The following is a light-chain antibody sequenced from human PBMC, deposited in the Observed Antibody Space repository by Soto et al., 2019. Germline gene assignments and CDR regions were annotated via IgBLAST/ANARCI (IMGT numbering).Light chain of an antibody. V-gene: IGKV1-39*01. CDR1: QSISSY. CDR2: AAS. J-gene: IGKJ4*01. Sequence: DIQMTQSPSSLSASVGDRVTITCRASQSISSYLNWYQQKPGKFPKLLIYAASSLQSGVPSSFSGSGSGTDFTLTISSLQPEDFATYYCQQSYSMPLNFGGGTKVQIK. CDR3: QQSYSMPLN.